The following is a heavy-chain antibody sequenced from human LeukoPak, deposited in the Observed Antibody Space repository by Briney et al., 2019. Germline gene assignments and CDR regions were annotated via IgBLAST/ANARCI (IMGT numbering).Heavy chain of an antibody. D-gene: IGHD2-15*01. CDR2: IYPGDSDT. CDR3: ARSKGGGLYYYYYMDV. CDR1: GYTFSGYW. Sequence: GESLKISCKSSGYTFSGYWIAWVRQMPGKGLEWMGIIYPGDSDTRYSPSFQGQVTISADKSISTAYLQWSSLKASDTAMYYCARSKGGGLYYYYYMDVWGKGTTVTVSS. J-gene: IGHJ6*03. V-gene: IGHV5-51*01.